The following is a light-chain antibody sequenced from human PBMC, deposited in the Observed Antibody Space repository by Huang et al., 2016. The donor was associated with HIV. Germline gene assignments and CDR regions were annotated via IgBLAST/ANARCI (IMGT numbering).Light chain of an antibody. Sequence: DIQMTQSPSSLSAFVGDRVTITCRASQSISSYLNWYQQKPGKAPKLRIYAASSLQSGVPSSFSGSGSGTDFTLTISSLQPEDFATYYCQQSYSTPLTFGGGTKVEIK. J-gene: IGKJ4*01. CDR1: QSISSY. CDR2: AAS. CDR3: QQSYSTPLT. V-gene: IGKV1-39*01.